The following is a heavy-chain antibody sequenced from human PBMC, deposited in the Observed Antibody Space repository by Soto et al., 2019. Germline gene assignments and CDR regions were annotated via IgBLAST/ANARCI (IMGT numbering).Heavy chain of an antibody. V-gene: IGHV4-61*01. J-gene: IGHJ4*02. D-gene: IGHD6-6*01. CDR3: ARDFIAASQVYFYY. CDR2: IYYSGST. Sequence: QVQLQESGPGLVKPSETLSLTCTVSGGSVSSGSYYWSWIRQPPGKGLEWIGYIYYSGSTNYNPSLKSRVTISVDTSKNQFSLKLSSVTAADTAVYYCARDFIAASQVYFYYWGQGTLVTVSS. CDR1: GGSVSSGSYY.